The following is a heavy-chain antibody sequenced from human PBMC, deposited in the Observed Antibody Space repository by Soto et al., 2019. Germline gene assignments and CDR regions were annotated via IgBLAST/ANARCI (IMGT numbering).Heavy chain of an antibody. V-gene: IGHV2-70*11. J-gene: IGHJ6*03. Sequence: SVPTLVNPTQTLTLTCTFSGFSLSTSGMCVSWIRQPPGKALEWLARIDWDDDKYYSTSLKTRLTISKDTSKNQVVLTMTNMDPVDTATYYCARIRITGTTGYMAVWGKGTTVTVSS. D-gene: IGHD1-7*01. CDR1: GFSLSTSGMC. CDR2: IDWDDDK. CDR3: ARIRITGTTGYMAV.